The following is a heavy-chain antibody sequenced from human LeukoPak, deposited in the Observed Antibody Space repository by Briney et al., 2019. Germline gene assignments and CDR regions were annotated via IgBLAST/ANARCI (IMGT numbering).Heavy chain of an antibody. CDR2: IYHSGST. CDR1: GGSISTTSYY. V-gene: IGHV4-39*07. CDR3: ARGRQDEANISYYYYYYMDV. D-gene: IGHD4/OR15-4a*01. J-gene: IGHJ6*03. Sequence: PSETLSLTCTVSGGSISTTSYYWGWIRQPPGKGLRWIGSIYHSGSTYYNPSLKSRVTISVDTSKNQFSLKLSSVTAADTAVYYCARGRQDEANISYYYYYYMDVWGKGTTVTVSS.